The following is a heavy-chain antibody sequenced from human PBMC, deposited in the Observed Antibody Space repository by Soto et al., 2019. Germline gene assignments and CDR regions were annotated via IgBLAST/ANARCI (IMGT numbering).Heavy chain of an antibody. CDR2: IIPILGIA. D-gene: IGHD3-9*01. Sequence: QVQLVQSGAEVKKPGSSVKVSCKASGGTFSSYTISWVRQAPGQGLEWMGRIIPILGIANYAQKFQGRVTITADKSTSTAYMELSSLRSEDTAVYYCARVGYDMLTGSHYHHDYWGHGTLVTVSS. V-gene: IGHV1-69*02. J-gene: IGHJ4*01. CDR3: ARVGYDMLTGSHYHHDY. CDR1: GGTFSSYT.